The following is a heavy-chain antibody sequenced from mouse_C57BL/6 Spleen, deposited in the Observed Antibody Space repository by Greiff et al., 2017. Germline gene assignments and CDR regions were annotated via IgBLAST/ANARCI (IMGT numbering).Heavy chain of an antibody. D-gene: IGHD2-4*01. CDR3: ARESYDYDGFDY. J-gene: IGHJ2*01. CDR2: INPNNGGT. CDR1: GYTFTDYN. Sequence: EVQLQQSGPELVKPGASVKIPCKASGYTFTDYNMDWVKQSHGKSLEWIGDINPNNGGTIYNQKFKGKATLTVDKSSSTAYMELRSLTSEDTAVYYCARESYDYDGFDYWGQGTTLTVSS. V-gene: IGHV1-18*01.